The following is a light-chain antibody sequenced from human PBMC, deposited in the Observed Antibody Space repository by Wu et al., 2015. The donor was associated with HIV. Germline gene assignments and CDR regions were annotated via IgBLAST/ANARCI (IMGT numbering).Light chain of an antibody. Sequence: EIVLTQSPGTLSLSPGERATLSCRASQSVSSNYLAWYQRKPGRAPRLLIYATSNRATGIPDRFSGSGSGTDFTLTISRLEPEDFAVYYCQHYGSSPYSFGQGTKLEIK. CDR2: ATS. CDR3: QHYGSSPYS. J-gene: IGKJ2*03. V-gene: IGKV3-20*01. CDR1: QSVSSNY.